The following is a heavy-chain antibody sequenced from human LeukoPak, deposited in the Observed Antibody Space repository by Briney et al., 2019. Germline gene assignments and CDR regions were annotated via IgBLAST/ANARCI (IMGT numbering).Heavy chain of an antibody. J-gene: IGHJ4*02. V-gene: IGHV3-21*01. CDR2: ISSSSSYI. CDR3: ARGRGYSYGYPIDY. Sequence: GGSLRLSCAASGFTFSSYSMNWVRQAPGKGLEWVSSISSSSSYIYYADSVKGRFTISRDNAKNSLYLQMNSLRAEDTAVYYCARGRGYSYGYPIDYWGQGTLVTVSS. D-gene: IGHD5-18*01. CDR1: GFTFSSYS.